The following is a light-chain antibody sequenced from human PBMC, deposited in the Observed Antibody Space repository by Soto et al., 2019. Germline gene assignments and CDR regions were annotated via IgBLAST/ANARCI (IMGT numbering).Light chain of an antibody. Sequence: EVVMTQSPATLSVSPGAIVTLSCRASESVHSNLAWYPQKPGQGPSLLIYYASTRVTGVPDRFSGSGSGTEFTLTISSLQSDDFGVYDCQHYSNWPPTFGPGTKVEIK. V-gene: IGKV3-15*01. J-gene: IGKJ3*01. CDR3: QHYSNWPPT. CDR1: ESVHSN. CDR2: YAS.